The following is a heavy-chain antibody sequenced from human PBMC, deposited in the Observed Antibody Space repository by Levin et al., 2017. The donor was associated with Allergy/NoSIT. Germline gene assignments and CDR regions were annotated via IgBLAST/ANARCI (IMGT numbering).Heavy chain of an antibody. CDR3: ARGRAYYDFWSGYLDAFDI. Sequence: ESLKISCAVYGGSFSGYYWSWIRQPPGKGLEWIGEINHSGSTNYNPSLKSRVTISVDTSKNQFSLKLSSVTAADTAVYYCARGRAYYDFWSGYLDAFDIWGQGTMVTVSS. J-gene: IGHJ3*02. V-gene: IGHV4-34*01. CDR1: GGSFSGYY. D-gene: IGHD3-3*01. CDR2: INHSGST.